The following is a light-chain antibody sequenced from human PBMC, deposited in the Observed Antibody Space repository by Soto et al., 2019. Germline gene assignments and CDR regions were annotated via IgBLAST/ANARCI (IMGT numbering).Light chain of an antibody. CDR1: SSDVGGYNY. CDR2: DVS. J-gene: IGLJ1*01. Sequence: QSVRTQPRSVSGSPGQSVTISCTGTSSDVGGYNYVSWYLQHPGKAPKVMIYDVSKRPSGVPDRFSGSKSGNTASLTISGLQSEDEADYYCCSFAGNSIYVFGTGTKVTVL. CDR3: CSFAGNSIYV. V-gene: IGLV2-11*01.